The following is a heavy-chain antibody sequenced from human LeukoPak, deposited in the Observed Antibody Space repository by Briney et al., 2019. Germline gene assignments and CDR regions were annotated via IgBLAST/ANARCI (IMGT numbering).Heavy chain of an antibody. CDR2: ISSSSSSI. CDR1: GFTFSSYS. D-gene: IGHD3-22*01. CDR3: ARARRITMISGFDP. V-gene: IGHV3-21*01. J-gene: IGHJ5*02. Sequence: PGGSLRLSCAVSGFTFSSYSMNWVRQAPGKGLEWVSSISSSSSSIYYADSVKGRFTISRDNAKNSLYLQMNSLRAEDTAVYYCARARRITMISGFDPWGQGTLVTVSS.